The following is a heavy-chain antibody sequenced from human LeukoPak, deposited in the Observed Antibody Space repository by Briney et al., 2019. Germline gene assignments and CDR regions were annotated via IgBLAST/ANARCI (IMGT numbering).Heavy chain of an antibody. Sequence: PSETLSLTCTVSGGSISSGSYYWSWIRQPAGKGLEWIGRIYTSGSTNYNPSLKSRVTISVDTSNNQFSLKLSSVTAADTAVYYCARGLDRDPVGAFYYWSQGTLVTVSS. CDR1: GGSISSGSYY. J-gene: IGHJ4*02. CDR2: IYTSGST. CDR3: ARGLDRDPVGAFYY. D-gene: IGHD1-26*01. V-gene: IGHV4-61*02.